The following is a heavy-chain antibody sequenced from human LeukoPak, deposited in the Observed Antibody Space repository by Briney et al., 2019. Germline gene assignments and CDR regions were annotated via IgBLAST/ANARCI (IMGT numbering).Heavy chain of an antibody. D-gene: IGHD5-18*01. CDR3: AGARYSYGLDY. V-gene: IGHV3-7*01. J-gene: IGHJ4*02. CDR2: IKEDGSEK. Sequence: GGSLRLSCAASGFTFSSYSMNWVRQAPGKGLEWVANIKEDGSEKYYVDSVKGRFTISRYNAKNSLYVQMNSLRAEDTAVYYCAGARYSYGLDYWGQGTLVTVSS. CDR1: GFTFSSYS.